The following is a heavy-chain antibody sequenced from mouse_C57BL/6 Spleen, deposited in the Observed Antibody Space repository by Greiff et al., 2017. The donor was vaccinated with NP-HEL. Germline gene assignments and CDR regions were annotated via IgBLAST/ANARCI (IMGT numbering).Heavy chain of an antibody. Sequence: QVQLQQSGAELAKPGASVKLSCKASGYTFTSYWMHWVKQRPGQGLEWIGYINPSSGYTKYKQKFKDKATSTADKSSSTAYMQLSSLTYEDSAVYYCARSLVYGYPAWFAYWGQGTLVTVSA. D-gene: IGHD1-2*01. CDR2: INPSSGYT. CDR1: GYTFTSYW. CDR3: ARSLVYGYPAWFAY. J-gene: IGHJ3*01. V-gene: IGHV1-7*01.